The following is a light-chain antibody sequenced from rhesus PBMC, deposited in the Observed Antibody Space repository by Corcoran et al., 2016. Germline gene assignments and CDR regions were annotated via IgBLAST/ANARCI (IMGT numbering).Light chain of an antibody. CDR1: QSITTY. CDR3: LQTSNGPLS. J-gene: IGKJ4*01. CDR2: GAS. V-gene: IGKV3-42*01. Sequence: VMTQSPATLALSPGERATLSCRASQSITTYLAWYQPKPERAPRLLIYGASIRATGIPARVSGSVSGIEFTLTISSLEPEDGGIYFCLQTSNGPLSFGGGTKVEIK.